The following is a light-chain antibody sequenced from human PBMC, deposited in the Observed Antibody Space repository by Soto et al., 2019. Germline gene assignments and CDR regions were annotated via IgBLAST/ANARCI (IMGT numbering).Light chain of an antibody. Sequence: EIVLTQSPGTLSLSLGERATLSCRASQRVSSGYLAWYQQKPGQAPRLLIYGASSRATGVPDRFSGSGSGTDFTLSISRLEPEDFAAYYCQQYGSQSWTFGQGTKVEIK. J-gene: IGKJ1*01. CDR1: QRVSSGY. CDR2: GAS. CDR3: QQYGSQSWT. V-gene: IGKV3-20*01.